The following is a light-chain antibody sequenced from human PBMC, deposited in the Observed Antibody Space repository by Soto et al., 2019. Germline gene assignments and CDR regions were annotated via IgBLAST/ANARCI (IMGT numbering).Light chain of an antibody. V-gene: IGKV1-27*01. CDR3: QKYNSAPRT. J-gene: IGKJ1*01. CDR2: AAS. Sequence: DIQMPQSPSSLSASLGDRVTITCRASKGIGNYLAWYQMQPGKVPKLLIYAASTLQSGVPSRFSGSGSGTDFTRTISSLQPEEVATYFCQKYNSAPRTCGQGTKVEI. CDR1: KGIGNY.